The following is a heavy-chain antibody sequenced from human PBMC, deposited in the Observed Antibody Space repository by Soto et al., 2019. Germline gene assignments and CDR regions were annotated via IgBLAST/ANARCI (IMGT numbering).Heavy chain of an antibody. CDR1: GFTFDDFA. J-gene: IGHJ4*02. D-gene: IGHD4-17*01. V-gene: IGHV3-9*01. CDR2: INWKSDYI. Sequence: EVQLVESGGGLVQPGRSLRLSCAVSGFTFDDFAMHWVRQAPGKGLEWVSSINWKSDYIAYADSVKGRFTISRDNAKNSLYLQMNNLRAEDTAFYYCAKDYGGYSNLLDYWGQGTLVTVSS. CDR3: AKDYGGYSNLLDY.